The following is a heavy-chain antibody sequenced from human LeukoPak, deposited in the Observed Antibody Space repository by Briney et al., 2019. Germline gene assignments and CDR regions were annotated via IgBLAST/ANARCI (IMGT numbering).Heavy chain of an antibody. Sequence: GSSVKVSCKASGGTFSSYAISWVRQAPGQGLEWVGGIIPIFGTANYAQKFQGRVTITADESTSTAYMELSSLRSEDTAVYYCARTYYDYVWRPPGAFDIWGQGTMVTVSS. D-gene: IGHD3-16*01. J-gene: IGHJ3*02. V-gene: IGHV1-69*01. CDR2: IIPIFGTA. CDR1: GGTFSSYA. CDR3: ARTYYDYVWRPPGAFDI.